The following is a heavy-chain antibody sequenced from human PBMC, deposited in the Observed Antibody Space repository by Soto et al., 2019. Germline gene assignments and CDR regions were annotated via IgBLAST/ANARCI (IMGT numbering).Heavy chain of an antibody. CDR2: IWYDGSNK. J-gene: IGHJ4*02. CDR1: GFTFSSYG. D-gene: IGHD2-8*01. V-gene: IGHV3-33*01. Sequence: QPGGSLRLSCAASGFTFSSYGMHWVRQAPGKGLEWVAVIWYDGSNKYYADSVKGRFTISRDNSKNTLYLQMNSLRAEDTAVYYCARWGVHCTNGVCYLDYWGQGTLVTVSS. CDR3: ARWGVHCTNGVCYLDY.